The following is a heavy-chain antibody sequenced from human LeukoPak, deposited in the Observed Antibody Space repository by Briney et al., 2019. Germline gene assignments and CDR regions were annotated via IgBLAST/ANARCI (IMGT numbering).Heavy chain of an antibody. D-gene: IGHD6-19*01. J-gene: IGHJ4*02. V-gene: IGHV3-23*01. CDR1: GFTLNIYA. CDR2: IRGSVGST. CDR3: AKDLEEQWLVTSFDC. Sequence: PGGSLRHSRAPSGFTLNIYAMSSVRAAPEGGVGWGSAIRGSVGSTYSANSGMGRFSISRVNSKNTLYRQMNSLRAEDTAVYYCAKDLEEQWLVTSFDCWGQGTLVTVSS.